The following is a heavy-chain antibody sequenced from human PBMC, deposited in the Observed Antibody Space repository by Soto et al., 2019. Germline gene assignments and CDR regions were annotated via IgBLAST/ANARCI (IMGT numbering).Heavy chain of an antibody. J-gene: IGHJ5*02. V-gene: IGHV4-39*01. D-gene: IGHD3-3*01. Sequence: PSETLSLTCTVSGGSISSISYYWGWIRQPPGKGLEWIGSIYYSGSTYYNPSLKSRVTISVDTSKNQFSLKLSSVTAADTAVYYCARHRSDFWSGYNLSWFDPWGQGTLVTVSS. CDR1: GGSISSISYY. CDR3: ARHRSDFWSGYNLSWFDP. CDR2: IYYSGST.